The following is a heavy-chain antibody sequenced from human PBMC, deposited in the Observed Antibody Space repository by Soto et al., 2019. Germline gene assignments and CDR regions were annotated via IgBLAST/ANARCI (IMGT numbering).Heavy chain of an antibody. V-gene: IGHV5-51*01. Sequence: PGESLKISCKGSGYKFTSYLIGWVRQMPGKGLEWMGIIYPDDSDTRYSPSFQGQVTISADKSISTAYLQWSSLKASDTAMYYCARPRYSSSWHGMDVCGQGTTVPVSS. CDR2: IYPDDSDT. D-gene: IGHD6-13*01. CDR1: GYKFTSYL. J-gene: IGHJ6*01. CDR3: ARPRYSSSWHGMDV.